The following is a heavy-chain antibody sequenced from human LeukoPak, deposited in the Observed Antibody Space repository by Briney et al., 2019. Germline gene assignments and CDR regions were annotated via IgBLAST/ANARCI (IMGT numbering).Heavy chain of an antibody. V-gene: IGHV1-46*01. J-gene: IGHJ3*02. CDR1: GYTLTSYD. Sequence: GASVKVSCKASGYTLTSYDMHWVRQATGQGREWMGIINPSGGSTSYAQKFQGRVTMTRDTSTSTVYMELSSLRSEDTAVYYCAREDCSSTSCDDAFDIWGQGTMVTVSS. CDR2: INPSGGST. CDR3: AREDCSSTSCDDAFDI. D-gene: IGHD2-2*01.